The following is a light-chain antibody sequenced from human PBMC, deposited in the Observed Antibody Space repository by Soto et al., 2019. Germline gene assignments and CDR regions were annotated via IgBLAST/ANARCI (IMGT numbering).Light chain of an antibody. CDR2: GAS. J-gene: IGKJ5*01. CDR3: QQYDNSPIT. Sequence: EIVMTQSPATLSVSPGERASLSCGASQSISSSFLAWYQQKPGQAPRLLIYGASSRATGIPDRFSGTGSETDFTLTISRLEPEDLAVYYSQQYDNSPITFGQGTRLEIK. V-gene: IGKV3-20*01. CDR1: QSISSSF.